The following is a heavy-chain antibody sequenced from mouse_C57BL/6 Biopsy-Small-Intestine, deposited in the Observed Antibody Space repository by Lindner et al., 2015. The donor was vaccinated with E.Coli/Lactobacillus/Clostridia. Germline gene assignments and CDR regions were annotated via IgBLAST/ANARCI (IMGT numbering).Heavy chain of an antibody. V-gene: IGHV1-81*01. J-gene: IGHJ1*01. CDR1: GGTFSTFA. CDR2: IIPSFGTA. D-gene: IGHD2-1*01. Sequence: KVSCKASGGTFSTFAISWVRQAPGQGLEWMGGIIPSFGTANYAVKFQGRVTITADESSYTAYMEIHSLRSEDTATYYCARAPHYYYGADVWGQGTTVTVSS. CDR3: ARAPHYYYGADV.